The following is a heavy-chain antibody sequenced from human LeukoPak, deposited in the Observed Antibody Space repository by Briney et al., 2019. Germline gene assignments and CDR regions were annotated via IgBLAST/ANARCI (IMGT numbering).Heavy chain of an antibody. J-gene: IGHJ4*02. CDR3: ARGGPRGVANFDY. CDR1: GLTFRNYG. CDR2: IWYDGSNT. D-gene: IGHD2-15*01. V-gene: IGHV3-33*01. Sequence: PGGSLRLSCGASGLTFRNYGMHWVRQAPGKGLEWVAVIWYDGSNTYYADSVKGQFTISRDNYNDTLYLQMNSLRAEDTAMYYCARGGPRGVANFDYWGQGTLVTVSS.